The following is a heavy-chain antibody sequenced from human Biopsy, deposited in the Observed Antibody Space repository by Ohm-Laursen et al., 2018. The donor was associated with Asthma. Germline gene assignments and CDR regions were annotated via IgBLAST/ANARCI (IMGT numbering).Heavy chain of an antibody. CDR2: IYWDDDK. CDR1: GFSLSTSGGG. D-gene: IGHD1-26*01. CDR3: VHTLVGLKAFDF. V-gene: IGHV2-5*02. Sequence: TQALTLTSTFSGFSLSTSGGGVGWIRQPPGKALEWLGNIYWDDDKRYSPSLQSRLTITRDTPKDQVVLTMTNMGPVDTGTYYCVHTLVGLKAFDFWGQGTLVTVSS. J-gene: IGHJ4*02.